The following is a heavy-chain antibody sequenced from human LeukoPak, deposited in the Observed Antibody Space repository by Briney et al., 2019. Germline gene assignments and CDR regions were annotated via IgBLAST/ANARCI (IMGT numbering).Heavy chain of an antibody. Sequence: GESLTISCKASGYTFTTYRIGWVRQKPGKGLEWMAIVYPGDSHTRYSPSFQGHFTISADKTVTTAYLQWSSLEASDTAVYYCARLSGGSWANTEYFPDWGQGTLVIVSS. J-gene: IGHJ1*01. CDR1: GYTFTTYR. CDR2: VYPGDSHT. CDR3: ARLSGGSWANTEYFPD. V-gene: IGHV5-51*01. D-gene: IGHD7-27*01.